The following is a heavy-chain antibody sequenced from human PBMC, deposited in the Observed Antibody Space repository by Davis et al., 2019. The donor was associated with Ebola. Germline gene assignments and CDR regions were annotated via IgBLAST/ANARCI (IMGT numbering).Heavy chain of an antibody. D-gene: IGHD6-19*01. CDR2: ISSSSSYI. J-gene: IGHJ4*02. CDR1: GFTFSSYS. Sequence: GESLKISCAASGFTFSSYSMNWVRQAPGKGLEWVSSISSSSSYIYYADSVKGRFTISRDNAKNSLYLQMNSLRAEDTAVYYCASRGWYFDYWGQGTLVTVSS. V-gene: IGHV3-21*04. CDR3: ASRGWYFDY.